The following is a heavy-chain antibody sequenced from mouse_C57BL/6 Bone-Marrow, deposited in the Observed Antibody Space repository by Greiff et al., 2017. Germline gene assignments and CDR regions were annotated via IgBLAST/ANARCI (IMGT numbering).Heavy chain of an antibody. J-gene: IGHJ1*03. V-gene: IGHV10-3*01. CDR2: IISKSSNYAT. D-gene: IGHD1-1*01. CDR1: GFTFNTYA. Sequence: EVQRVESGGGLVQPKGSLKLSCAASGFTFNTYAMHWVRQAPGKGLEWVARIISKSSNYATYYADSVKDRFTISRDDSQSMLYLQMNNLKTEDTAMYDCVKDGSRSYWYFDVWGTGTTVTVSS. CDR3: VKDGSRSYWYFDV.